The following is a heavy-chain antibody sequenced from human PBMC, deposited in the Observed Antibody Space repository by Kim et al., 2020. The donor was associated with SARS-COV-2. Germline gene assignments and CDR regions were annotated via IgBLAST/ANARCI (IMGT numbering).Heavy chain of an antibody. CDR1: GFTFSSYG. CDR3: AKILGSGGSCYDY. V-gene: IGHV3-30*18. D-gene: IGHD2-15*01. CDR2: ISYDGSNK. J-gene: IGHJ4*02. Sequence: GGSLRLSCAASGFTFSSYGMHWVRQAPGKGLEWVAVISYDGSNKYYADSVKGRFTISRDNPKNTLYLQMNSLRVEDSAVYYCAKILGSGGSCYDYWGQGT.